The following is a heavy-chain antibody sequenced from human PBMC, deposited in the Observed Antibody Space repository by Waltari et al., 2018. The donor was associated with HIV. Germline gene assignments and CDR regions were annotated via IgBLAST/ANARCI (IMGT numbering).Heavy chain of an antibody. Sequence: QVPLQESGPGLVKPSDTLSLTRAVSLYSINDLTYCAGIRQPSGKGLEWIGHIHQSGSTYYNPSLKSRLTRSVDTSKNHFALRLSSVTATDTAIYYCARIDYNPGPGFDYWGQGTLVTVSS. D-gene: IGHD4-4*01. CDR1: LYSINDLTY. CDR3: ARIDYNPGPGFDY. CDR2: IHQSGST. V-gene: IGHV4-38-2*01. J-gene: IGHJ4*02.